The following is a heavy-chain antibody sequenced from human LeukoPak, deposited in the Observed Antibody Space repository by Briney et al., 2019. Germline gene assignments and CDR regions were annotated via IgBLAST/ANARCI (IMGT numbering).Heavy chain of an antibody. CDR1: GFIFSNYW. CDR2: INSDGSYT. Sequence: GGSLRLSCAASGFIFSNYWMHWVRQAPGKGLVWVSRINSDGSYTTYADSVKGRFTISRDSAKNTVYLQMNSLRAEDTAVYYCAKIEGGVRGFFDPWGQGTLVSVSS. D-gene: IGHD3-16*01. J-gene: IGHJ5*02. V-gene: IGHV3-74*01. CDR3: AKIEGGVRGFFDP.